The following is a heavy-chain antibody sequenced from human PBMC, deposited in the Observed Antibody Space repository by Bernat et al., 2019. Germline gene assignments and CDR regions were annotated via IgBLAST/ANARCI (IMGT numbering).Heavy chain of an antibody. CDR2: IIPIFGTA. CDR3: AGFPIELGYCSGGSCYSGDAFDI. J-gene: IGHJ3*02. V-gene: IGHV1-69*06. CDR1: GGTFSSYA. Sequence: QVQLVQSGAEVKKPGSSVKVSCKASGGTFSSYAISWVRQAPGQGLEWMGGIIPIFGTANYAQKFQGRVTITADKSTTTDYMELSSLRSEDTAVYCCAGFPIELGYCSGGSCYSGDAFDIWGQGTMVTVSS. D-gene: IGHD2-15*01.